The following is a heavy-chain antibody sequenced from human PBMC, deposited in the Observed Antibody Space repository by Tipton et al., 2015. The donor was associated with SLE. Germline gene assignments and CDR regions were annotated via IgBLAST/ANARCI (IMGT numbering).Heavy chain of an antibody. D-gene: IGHD2-21*01. V-gene: IGHV4-4*07. CDR2: IYKSGST. CDR3: AREVITITDSDAFDI. Sequence: TMSLTCTVSGGSISSYYWSWIRQPAGGGLEWIGRIYKSGSTNYNPSLMSRVTMSVDTSKNQFFMRLSSATAADTAVYYCAREVITITDSDAFDIWGQGTMVTVSS. CDR1: GGSISSYY. J-gene: IGHJ3*02.